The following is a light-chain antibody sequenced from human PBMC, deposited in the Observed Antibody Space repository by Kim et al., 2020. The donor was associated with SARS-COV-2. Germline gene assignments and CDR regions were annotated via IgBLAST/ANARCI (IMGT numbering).Light chain of an antibody. CDR3: NSRDSSGNHP. CDR1: SLRSYY. Sequence: VALGQTVSITCQGDSLRSYYASWYQQKPGQAPVLVIYGKNNRPSGIPDRFSGSSSGNTASLTITGAQAEDEADYYCNSRDSSGNHPFGGGTQLTVL. CDR2: GKN. J-gene: IGLJ2*01. V-gene: IGLV3-19*01.